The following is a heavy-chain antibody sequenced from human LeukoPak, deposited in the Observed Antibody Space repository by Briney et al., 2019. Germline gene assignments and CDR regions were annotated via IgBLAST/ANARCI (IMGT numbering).Heavy chain of an antibody. CDR2: IYDDGTT. CDR1: GFTVSNNY. CDR3: ANLYGDYITAAFDY. D-gene: IGHD4-17*01. V-gene: IGHV3-53*01. J-gene: IGHJ4*02. Sequence: PGGSLRLSCAASGFTVSNNYMSWVRQAPGKGLEWVSLIYDDGTTYYADSVKGRFTISRDNSKNTLYLQMNSLRTEDTAVYYCANLYGDYITAAFDYWGQGTLVTVSS.